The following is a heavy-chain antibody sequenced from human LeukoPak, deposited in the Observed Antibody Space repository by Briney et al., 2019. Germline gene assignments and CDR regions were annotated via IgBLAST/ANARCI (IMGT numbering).Heavy chain of an antibody. V-gene: IGHV3-74*01. CDR2: INSDGSNT. D-gene: IGHD3-3*01. J-gene: IGHJ4*02. CDR3: ATNYDFWSENY. Sequence: GGSLRLSCAASGFTFSNYWMHWVRQAPGKGLVWVSRINSDGSNTNYADSVEGRFTISRDNAKNTLYLQMDSVRAEDTAVYYCATNYDFWSENYWGQGTLVTVSS. CDR1: GFTFSNYW.